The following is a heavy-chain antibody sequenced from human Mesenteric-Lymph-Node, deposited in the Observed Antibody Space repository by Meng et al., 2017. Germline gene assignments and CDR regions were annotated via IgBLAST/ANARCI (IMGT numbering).Heavy chain of an antibody. D-gene: IGHD6-19*01. J-gene: IGHJ5*02. V-gene: IGHV3-23*01. CDR2: ISGSGGGT. CDR1: GFTVRTYG. Sequence: EVQQLESGGGAGQRGGSVILSCAASGFTVRTYGMSWCRQAPGKGLEWVSGISGSGGGTYYGDSVKGRFTISRDNSKNTLYLQMSSLRAEDTAIYYCAKGDSGWYQEYNWFDPWGQGTLVTVSS. CDR3: AKGDSGWYQEYNWFDP.